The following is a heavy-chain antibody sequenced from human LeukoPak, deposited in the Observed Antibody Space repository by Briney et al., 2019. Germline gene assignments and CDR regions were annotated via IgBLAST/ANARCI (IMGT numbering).Heavy chain of an antibody. CDR2: IIPIFGTA. D-gene: IGHD5-18*01. J-gene: IGHJ4*02. Sequence: SVKVSCXASGGTFSSYAISWVRQAHGQGLEWMGGIIPIFGTANYAQKFQGRVTITADESTSTAYMELSSLRSEDTAVYYCASSGNGYSYGYLDYWGQGTLVTVSS. CDR3: ASSGNGYSYGYLDY. CDR1: GGTFSSYA. V-gene: IGHV1-69*01.